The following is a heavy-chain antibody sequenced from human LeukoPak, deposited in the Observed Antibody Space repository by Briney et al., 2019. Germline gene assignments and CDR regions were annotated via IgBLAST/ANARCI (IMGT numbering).Heavy chain of an antibody. D-gene: IGHD3-10*01. CDR1: GFTVSSNY. J-gene: IGHJ4*02. Sequence: GGSLRLSCAASGFTVSSNYMSWVRQAPGKGLEWVSVIYSGGSTYYADSVKGRFTISRDNSKNTLYLQMNSLKTEDTAVYYCAKTHASGNYGDYWGQGTLVTVSS. CDR2: IYSGGST. CDR3: AKTHASGNYGDY. V-gene: IGHV3-53*05.